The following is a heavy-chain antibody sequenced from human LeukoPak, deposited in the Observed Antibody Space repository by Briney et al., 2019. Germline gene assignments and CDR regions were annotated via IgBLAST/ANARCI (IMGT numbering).Heavy chain of an antibody. CDR2: ISAYNGNT. J-gene: IGHJ6*02. Sequence: ASVTVSCKASGYTFTSYGISWVRQAPGQGLEWMGWISAYNGNTNYAQKLQGRVTMTTDTSTSTAYMELRNLRSDDTAVYYCARDPPRIVVVVAATNYYGMDVWGQGTTVTVSS. D-gene: IGHD2-15*01. V-gene: IGHV1-18*01. CDR3: ARDPPRIVVVVAATNYYGMDV. CDR1: GYTFTSYG.